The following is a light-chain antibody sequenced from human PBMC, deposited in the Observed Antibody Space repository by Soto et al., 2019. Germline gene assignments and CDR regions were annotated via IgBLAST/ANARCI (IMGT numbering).Light chain of an antibody. CDR1: QGIDSS. CDR3: QQYNSYSGT. V-gene: IGKV1-5*01. Sequence: DLQMRQSPSSLSASVGDRVAITFLASQGIDSSFAGYQEKPGKAPKLLIYAASSLETGVPSRFSGSASGTEFTLTISSLQPDDFATYYCQQYNSYSGTFGQGTKVDIK. CDR2: AAS. J-gene: IGKJ1*01.